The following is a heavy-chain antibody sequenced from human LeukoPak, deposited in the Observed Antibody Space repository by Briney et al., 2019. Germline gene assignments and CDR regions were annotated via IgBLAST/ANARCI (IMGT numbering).Heavy chain of an antibody. V-gene: IGHV4-59*08. CDR2: IYYSGST. Sequence: SETLSLTCTASGGSISSYYWSWIRQPPGKGLEWIGYIYYSGSTNYNPSLKSRVTISVDTSKNQFSLKLSSVTAADTAVYYCATTGYSSGCGWFDPWGQGTLVTVSS. J-gene: IGHJ5*02. CDR3: ATTGYSSGCGWFDP. D-gene: IGHD6-19*01. CDR1: GGSISSYY.